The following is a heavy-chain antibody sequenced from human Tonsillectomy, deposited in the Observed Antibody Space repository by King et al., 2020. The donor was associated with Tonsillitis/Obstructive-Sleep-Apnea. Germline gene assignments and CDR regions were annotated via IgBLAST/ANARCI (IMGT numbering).Heavy chain of an antibody. CDR2: ISYDGSNK. CDR3: ARRAPVSPWSYFDS. V-gene: IGHV3-30*04. D-gene: IGHD4-17*01. J-gene: IGHJ4*02. Sequence: VQLVESGGGVVQPGRSLRLSCAASGFTFSRYAMHWVRQAPGKGLEWVAVISYDGSNKYYADSVKGRFTISRDNSKNTLHLQMNSLRAEDTAVFYCARRAPVSPWSYFDSWGQGTLVTVSS. CDR1: GFTFSRYA.